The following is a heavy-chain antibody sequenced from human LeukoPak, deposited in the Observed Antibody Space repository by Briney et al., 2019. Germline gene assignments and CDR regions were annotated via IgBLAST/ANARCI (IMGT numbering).Heavy chain of an antibody. D-gene: IGHD3-3*01. CDR3: AKDRSGGSGYYKDY. CDR2: ISGSGGST. V-gene: IGHV3-23*01. CDR1: GFTFSSYG. J-gene: IGHJ4*02. Sequence: GGSLRLSCAASGFTFSSYGMHWVRQAPGKGLEWVSAISGSGGSTYYADSVKGRFTISRDNSKNTLYLQMNSLRAEDTAVYYCAKDRSGGSGYYKDYWGQGTLVTVSS.